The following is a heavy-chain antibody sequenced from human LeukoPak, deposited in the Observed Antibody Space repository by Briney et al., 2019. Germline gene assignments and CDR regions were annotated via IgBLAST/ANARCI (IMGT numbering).Heavy chain of an antibody. CDR2: IYHSGST. J-gene: IGHJ4*02. CDR1: GGSISSYY. D-gene: IGHD1-1*01. V-gene: IGHV4-59*01. CDR3: ARGYNPYYFDY. Sequence: SETLSLTCTVSGGSISSYYWSWIRQPPGKGLEWIGYIYHSGSTNYNPSLKSRVTISVDTSKNQFSLKLSSLTAADTAVFYCARGYNPYYFDYWGQGTLVTVSS.